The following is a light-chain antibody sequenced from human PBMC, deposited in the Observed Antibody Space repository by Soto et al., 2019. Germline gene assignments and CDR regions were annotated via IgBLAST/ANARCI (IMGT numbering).Light chain of an antibody. V-gene: IGLV1-40*01. J-gene: IGLJ2*01. CDR1: SSNIGAGFD. Sequence: QAVVTQSPSVSGAPGQRVTLSCTGSSSNIGAGFDVHWYQLLPGTAPKVLIYGNSNRPSGVPDRFSGSKSGTSASLAITGLQAEDEADYYCQSYDSSLSGYVVFGGGTKVTVL. CDR2: GNS. CDR3: QSYDSSLSGYVV.